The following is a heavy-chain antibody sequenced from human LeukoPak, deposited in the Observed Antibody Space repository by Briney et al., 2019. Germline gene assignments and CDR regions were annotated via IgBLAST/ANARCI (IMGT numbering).Heavy chain of an antibody. Sequence: SETLSLTCTVSGGSISSGGYYSSWIRQHPGKGLECIGYILYSGSSYYNTSLKSRVPLPVNTSKNQFSLNLRSVTAADTAVYYCARSRGSGSYYQPYSFDYWGQGTLVTVSS. D-gene: IGHD3-10*01. V-gene: IGHV4-31*03. CDR1: GGSISSGGYY. CDR3: ARSRGSGSYYQPYSFDY. J-gene: IGHJ4*02. CDR2: ILYSGSS.